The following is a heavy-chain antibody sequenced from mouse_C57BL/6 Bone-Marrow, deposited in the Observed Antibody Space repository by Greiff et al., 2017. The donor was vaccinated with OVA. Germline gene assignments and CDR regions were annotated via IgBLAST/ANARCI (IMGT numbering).Heavy chain of an antibody. CDR3: AGDRFYYGNYEAY. V-gene: IGHV12-3*01. CDR1: GFPITSGYY. J-gene: IGHJ3*01. CDR2: ITHSGET. D-gene: IGHD2-1*01. Sequence: VKLQESGPGLVKPSQSLFLTCSITGFPITSGYYWIWIRQSPGKPLEWMGYITHSGETFYNPSLQSPISITRETSKNQFFLQLNSVTTEDTAMYYCAGDRFYYGNYEAYWGQGTLVTVSA.